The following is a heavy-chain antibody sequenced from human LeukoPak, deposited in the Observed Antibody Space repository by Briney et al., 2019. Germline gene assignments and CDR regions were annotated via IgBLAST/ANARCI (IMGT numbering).Heavy chain of an antibody. CDR1: GFTLNNYA. CDR2: ISGSDAGT. D-gene: IGHD6-13*01. J-gene: IGHJ5*02. V-gene: IGHV3-23*01. CDR3: ASSIAAAGTGWFDP. Sequence: PGGSLRLSCAASGFTLNNYAMSWVRQAPGKGLEWVSAISGSDAGTYYADSVKGRFTISRDNSKNTLYLQMTSLRAEDAAVYYCASSIAAAGTGWFDPWGQGTLVTVS.